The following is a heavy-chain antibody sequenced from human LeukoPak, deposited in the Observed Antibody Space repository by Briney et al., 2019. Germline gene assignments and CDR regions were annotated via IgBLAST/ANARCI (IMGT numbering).Heavy chain of an antibody. Sequence: QPGGSLRLSCSASGLIISSYWMSWVRQAPGKGLEWVANVQPDGSGKYYVDSVKGRFTISRENAKNSLYLQMNSLRVEDTAVYYCAKQKYSSGWYPAEYWGQGTLVTVSS. V-gene: IGHV3-7*03. J-gene: IGHJ4*02. D-gene: IGHD6-19*01. CDR1: GLIISSYW. CDR3: AKQKYSSGWYPAEY. CDR2: VQPDGSGK.